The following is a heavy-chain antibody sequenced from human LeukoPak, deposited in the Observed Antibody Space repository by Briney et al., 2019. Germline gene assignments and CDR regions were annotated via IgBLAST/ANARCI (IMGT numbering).Heavy chain of an antibody. Sequence: PSETLSLTCTVSGGSISSYYWSWIRQPPGKGLEWIGYIYYSGSTYYNPSLKSRVTISVDTSKNQFSLKLSSVTAADTAVYYCARVHFNWGIDYWGQGTLVTVSS. CDR1: GGSISSYY. CDR3: ARVHFNWGIDY. D-gene: IGHD7-27*01. J-gene: IGHJ4*02. CDR2: IYYSGST. V-gene: IGHV4-59*06.